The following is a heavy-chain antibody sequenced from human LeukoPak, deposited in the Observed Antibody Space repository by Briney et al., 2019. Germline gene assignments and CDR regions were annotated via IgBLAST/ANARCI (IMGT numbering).Heavy chain of an antibody. CDR3: AKIYGTKFDP. D-gene: IGHD1-7*01. J-gene: IGHJ5*02. CDR2: IRYDGSNK. Sequence: GGSLRLSCEASGFTFNSYWMIWVRQAPGKGLEWVAFIRYDGSNKYYADSVKGRFTISRDNSKNTLYLQMNSLRAEDTAVYYCAKIYGTKFDPWGQGTLVTVSS. CDR1: GFTFNSYW. V-gene: IGHV3-30*02.